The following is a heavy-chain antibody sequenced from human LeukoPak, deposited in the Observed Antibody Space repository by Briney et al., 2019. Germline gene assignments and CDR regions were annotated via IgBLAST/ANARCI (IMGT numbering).Heavy chain of an antibody. V-gene: IGHV3-7*04. CDR2: IKPDGSEK. CDR1: GFTFSIYW. CDR3: ARGRGGSGWYEIES. J-gene: IGHJ4*02. Sequence: PGGSLRLSCAASGFTFSIYWISSVRQAPGKGLEWVASIKPDGSEKSYVASMKGRFTISRDNAKHSLYLQTNSLRAEDTTVFYCARGRGGSGWYEIESWGQGNLVTVSS. D-gene: IGHD6-19*01.